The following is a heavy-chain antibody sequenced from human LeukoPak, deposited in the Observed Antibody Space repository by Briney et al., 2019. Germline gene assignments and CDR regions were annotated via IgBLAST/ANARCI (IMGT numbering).Heavy chain of an antibody. CDR3: ARTTEGYCRGRSCYSYYYYMDV. CDR1: GYSISTGYY. V-gene: IGHV4-38-2*02. Sequence: PSETLSLTCTVSGYSISTGYYWDWIRQPPGKGLEWIGTFYHGGSTYYNPSLKSRVTISVDTSKNQFSLKLSSVTAADTAVYYCARTTEGYCRGRSCYSYYYYMDVWGKGTTVTVSS. D-gene: IGHD2-15*01. J-gene: IGHJ6*03. CDR2: FYHGGST.